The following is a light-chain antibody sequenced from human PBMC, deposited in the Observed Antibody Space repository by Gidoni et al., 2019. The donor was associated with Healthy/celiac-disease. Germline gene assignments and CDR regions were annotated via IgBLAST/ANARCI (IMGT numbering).Light chain of an antibody. Sequence: ELVLTQSPATLSLSPGERATLSGRASQSVSSYLAWYQQKPGQAPRLLIYDASNRATGIPARFSGSGSGTDFTLTISSLEPEDFAVYYCQQRSNWPPITFGQGTRLEIK. J-gene: IGKJ5*01. V-gene: IGKV3-11*01. CDR2: DAS. CDR3: QQRSNWPPIT. CDR1: QSVSSY.